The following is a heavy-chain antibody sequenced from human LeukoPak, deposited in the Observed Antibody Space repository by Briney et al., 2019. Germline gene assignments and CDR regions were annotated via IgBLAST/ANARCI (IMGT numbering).Heavy chain of an antibody. CDR1: GFFFSSYA. CDR3: AKDYYGSGNYPLYLHY. CDR2: ISGSGGST. J-gene: IGHJ4*02. D-gene: IGHD3-10*01. V-gene: IGHV3-23*01. Sequence: GGSLRLSCTASGFFFSSYAMNWVRQAPGKGLEWVSGISGSGGSTHYADSVKGRFTISRDNSKKTVYLQMNSLRGEDTAVYYCAKDYYGSGNYPLYLHYWGQGTLVTVSS.